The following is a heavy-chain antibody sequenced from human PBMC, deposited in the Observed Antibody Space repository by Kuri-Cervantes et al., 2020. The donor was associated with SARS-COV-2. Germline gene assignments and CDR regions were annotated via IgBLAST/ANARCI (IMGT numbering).Heavy chain of an antibody. CDR1: GYTFTSYD. J-gene: IGHJ4*02. V-gene: IGHV1-8*02. CDR2: INPSSGGT. D-gene: IGHD1/OR15-1a*01. Sequence: ASVKVSCKASGYTFTSYDINWVRQATGQGLEWMGWINPSSGGTNYAQKFQGRVTMTEDTSTDAAYMELSSLRSEDTAVYYCATGGWNNNFDYWGQGTLVTVSS. CDR3: ATGGWNNNFDY.